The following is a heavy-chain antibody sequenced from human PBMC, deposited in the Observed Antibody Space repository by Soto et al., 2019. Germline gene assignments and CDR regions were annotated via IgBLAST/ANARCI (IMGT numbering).Heavy chain of an antibody. D-gene: IGHD3-10*01. CDR1: GGSISSSSYY. CDR2: IYYSGST. CDR3: ARTVQEWFGELLSLPYFDY. J-gene: IGHJ4*02. Sequence: QLQLQESGPGLVKPSETLSLTCTVSGGSISSSSYYWGWIRQPPGKGLEWIGSIYYSGSTYYNPSLKSRVTISVATSKNQFSLKLSSVTAADTAVYYCARTVQEWFGELLSLPYFDYWGQGTLVTVSS. V-gene: IGHV4-39*01.